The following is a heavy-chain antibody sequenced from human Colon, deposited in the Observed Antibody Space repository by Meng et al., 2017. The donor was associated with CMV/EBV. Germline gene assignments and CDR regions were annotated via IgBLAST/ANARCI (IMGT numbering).Heavy chain of an antibody. CDR2: TSYDERHK. CDR1: GFPFSPYA. D-gene: IGHD3-22*01. J-gene: IGHJ4*02. Sequence: SGFPFSPYAIHWVRQAPGKGLEWVAVTSYDERHKYYGVSVKGRFTISRDNSKNTLFLQMDSLRTEDTAVYYCARSGAGYDTTGPGDYWGQGTLVTVSS. V-gene: IGHV3-30*01. CDR3: ARSGAGYDTTGPGDY.